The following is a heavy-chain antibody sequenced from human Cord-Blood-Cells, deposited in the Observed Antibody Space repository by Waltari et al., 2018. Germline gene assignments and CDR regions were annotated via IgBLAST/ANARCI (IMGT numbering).Heavy chain of an antibody. CDR1: GYTFTSYA. D-gene: IGHD6-13*01. CDR2: INAGNGNT. V-gene: IGHV1-3*01. Sequence: QVQLVQSGAAVKKPGASVKVSCKASGYTFTSYAIHWVRQAPGQRLEWMGWINAGNGNTKYSQKFQGRVTITRDTSASTAYMELSSLRSEDTAVYYCARDIAAAGTGFDYWGQGTLVTVSS. CDR3: ARDIAAAGTGFDY. J-gene: IGHJ4*02.